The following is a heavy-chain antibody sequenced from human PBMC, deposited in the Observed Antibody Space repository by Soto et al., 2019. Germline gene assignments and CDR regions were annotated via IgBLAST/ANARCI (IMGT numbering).Heavy chain of an antibody. D-gene: IGHD4-4*01. V-gene: IGHV5-10-1*01. CDR1: GYSFTSYW. CDR2: IDPSDSYT. J-gene: IGHJ6*02. Sequence: GESLKISCKGSGYSFTSYWISWVRQMPGKGLEWMGRIDPSDSYTNYSPSYQGHVTISADKSISTAYLQWSSLKASDTAMYYCARQDDYSNYYYYGMDVWGQGTTVTV. CDR3: ARQDDYSNYYYYGMDV.